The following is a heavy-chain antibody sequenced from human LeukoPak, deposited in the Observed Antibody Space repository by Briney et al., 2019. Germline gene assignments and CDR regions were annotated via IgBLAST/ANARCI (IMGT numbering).Heavy chain of an antibody. CDR3: ARVGVIGFDP. CDR2: INPSSGTT. CDR1: GYTFTSYY. J-gene: IGHJ5*02. V-gene: IGHV1-46*01. Sequence: GASVKVSCKASGYTFTSYYIHWVRQAPGQGLGWVGVINPSSGTTTYAQQLQGRITVTRDMSASTVYMELSSLKSEDTAVYYCARVGVIGFDPWGQGTLVTVSS. D-gene: IGHD2-8*01.